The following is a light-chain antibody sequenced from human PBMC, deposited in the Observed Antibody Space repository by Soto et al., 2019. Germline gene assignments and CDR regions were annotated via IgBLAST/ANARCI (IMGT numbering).Light chain of an antibody. J-gene: IGKJ4*01. CDR1: QSVRRW. CDR3: QQYDNYPLT. CDR2: DAS. V-gene: IGKV1-5*01. Sequence: DIQMTQSPATLSASVGDRVTITCRAIQSVRRWLAWYQQKPGTAPKLLIFDASRLESGVPSRFSGSASGTEFTLTISSLQPDDFATYYCQQYDNYPLTFGGGTKVDIK.